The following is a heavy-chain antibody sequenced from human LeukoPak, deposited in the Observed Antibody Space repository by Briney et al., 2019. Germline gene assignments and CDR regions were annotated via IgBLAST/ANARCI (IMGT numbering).Heavy chain of an antibody. CDR2: IYYSAST. D-gene: IGHD5-18*01. Sequence: SETLSLTCTVSGGSISSYYWSWIRQPPGKGLEWIGYIYYSASTNYNPSLKSRVTISVDTSNNQFSLKLSSVTAADTAVYYCARGSRGYSYGWGQGTLVTVSS. CDR1: GGSISSYY. J-gene: IGHJ4*02. V-gene: IGHV4-59*01. CDR3: ARGSRGYSYG.